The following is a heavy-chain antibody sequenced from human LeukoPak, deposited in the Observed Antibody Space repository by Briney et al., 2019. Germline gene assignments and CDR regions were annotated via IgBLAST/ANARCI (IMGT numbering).Heavy chain of an antibody. CDR2: MNPNSGNT. J-gene: IGHJ5*02. Sequence: ASVKVSCKASGYTFTSYDINWVRQTTGQGLEWAGWMNPNSGNTGYAQKFQGRVTMTRTTSMSTAYMELNSLRSEDTAVYYCARGHWSGYSYNWFDPWGQGTLVTVSS. D-gene: IGHD3-3*01. CDR1: GYTFTSYD. CDR3: ARGHWSGYSYNWFDP. V-gene: IGHV1-8*01.